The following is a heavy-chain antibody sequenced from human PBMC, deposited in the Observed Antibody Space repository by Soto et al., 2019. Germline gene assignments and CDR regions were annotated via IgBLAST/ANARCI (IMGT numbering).Heavy chain of an antibody. D-gene: IGHD1-26*01. V-gene: IGHV4-59*01. J-gene: IGHJ4*02. CDR2: IYYSGST. Sequence: PSETLSLTCTASGGSISSYYSSWIRQPPGKGLEWIGYIYYSGSTNYNPSLKSRVTISVDTSKNQFSLKLRSVTAADTAVYYCARRYGGNFDYWGQGTLVTVSS. CDR3: ARRYGGNFDY. CDR1: GGSISSYY.